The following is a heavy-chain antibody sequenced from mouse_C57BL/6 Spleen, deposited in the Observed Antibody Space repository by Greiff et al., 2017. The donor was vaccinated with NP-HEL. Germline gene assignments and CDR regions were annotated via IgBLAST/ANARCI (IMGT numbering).Heavy chain of an antibody. V-gene: IGHV1-15*01. Sequence: QVQLQQPGAELVRPGASVTLSCKASGYTFTDYEMHWVKQTPVHGLEWIGAIDPDTGGTAYNQKFKGKAILTADKSSSTAYMELRSLTSEDSAVYYCTRWGYCDGSYDWYFDVWGTGTTVTVSS. CDR1: GYTFTDYE. CDR3: TRWGYCDGSYDWYFDV. D-gene: IGHD1-1*01. J-gene: IGHJ1*03. CDR2: IDPDTGGT.